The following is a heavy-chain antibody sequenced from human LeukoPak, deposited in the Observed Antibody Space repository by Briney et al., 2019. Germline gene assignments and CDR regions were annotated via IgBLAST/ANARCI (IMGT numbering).Heavy chain of an antibody. CDR3: ARDGPYYYDSSGVHWYFDL. V-gene: IGHV4-59*01. CDR2: IYYSGST. CDR1: GGSISSYY. Sequence: TSETLSLTCTVSGGSISSYYWSWIRQPPGKGLEWIGYIYYSGSTNYNPSLKSRVTISVDTSKNQFSLKLSSVTAADTAVYYCARDGPYYYDSSGVHWYFDLWGRGTLVTVSS. D-gene: IGHD3-22*01. J-gene: IGHJ2*01.